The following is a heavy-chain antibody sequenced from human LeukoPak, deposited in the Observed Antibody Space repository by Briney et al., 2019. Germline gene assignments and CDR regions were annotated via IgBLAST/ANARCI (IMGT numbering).Heavy chain of an antibody. CDR2: IIPIFGTA. V-gene: IGHV1-69*13. CDR1: GGTFSSYA. CDR3: AREVIHDYGDYFDY. J-gene: IGHJ4*02. Sequence: GASVKVSCKASGGTFSSYAISWVRQAPGQGLEWMGGIIPIFGTANYAQKFQGRVTITADESTSTAYMELSSLRSEDTAVYYCAREVIHDYGDYFDYWGQGTLVTVSS. D-gene: IGHD4-17*01.